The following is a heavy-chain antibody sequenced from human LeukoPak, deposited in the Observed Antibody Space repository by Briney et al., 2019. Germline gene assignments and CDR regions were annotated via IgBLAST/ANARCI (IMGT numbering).Heavy chain of an antibody. D-gene: IGHD4-23*01. CDR2: IKGDGSST. Sequence: GGSLRLSCAASGFTFSTYWMHWVRQAPGEGLVWVSRIKGDGSSTSHADSVKGRFTISRDNDKNTLYLQMNSLRGEDTAVYYCVGDPDYGGYSRFDYWGQGTLVTVSS. CDR3: VGDPDYGGYSRFDY. J-gene: IGHJ4*02. CDR1: GFTFSTYW. V-gene: IGHV3-74*01.